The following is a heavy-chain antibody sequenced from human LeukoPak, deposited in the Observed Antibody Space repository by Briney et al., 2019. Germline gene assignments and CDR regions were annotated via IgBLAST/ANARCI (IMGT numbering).Heavy chain of an antibody. CDR3: ARHSTRFGELLFFDY. D-gene: IGHD3-10*01. CDR1: GGSISSSGYY. Sequence: SETLSLTCTVSGGSISSSGYYWGWIRQPPGKGLEWIGSIYYSGSTYYNPSLKSRVTISVDTSKNQFSLKLSSVTAADTAVYYCARHSTRFGELLFFDYWGQGTLVTVSS. V-gene: IGHV4-39*01. CDR2: IYYSGST. J-gene: IGHJ4*02.